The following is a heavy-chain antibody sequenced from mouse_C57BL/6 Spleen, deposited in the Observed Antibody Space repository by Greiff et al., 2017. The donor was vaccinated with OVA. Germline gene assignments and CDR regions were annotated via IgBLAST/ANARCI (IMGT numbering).Heavy chain of an antibody. J-gene: IGHJ4*01. CDR1: GYTFTSYW. V-gene: IGHV1-64*01. D-gene: IGHD2-3*01. Sequence: QVQLQQPGAELVKPGASVKLSCKASGYTFTSYWMHWVKQRPGQGLEWIGMIHPNSGSTNYNEKFKSKATLTVDKSSSTAYVQLSSLTSEDSAVYYCARRDGYYLYAMDYWGQGTSVTVSS. CDR2: IHPNSGST. CDR3: ARRDGYYLYAMDY.